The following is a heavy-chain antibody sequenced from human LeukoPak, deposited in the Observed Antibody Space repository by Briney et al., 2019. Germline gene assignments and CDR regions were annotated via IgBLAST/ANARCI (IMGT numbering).Heavy chain of an antibody. J-gene: IGHJ5*02. Sequence: SETLSLTCTVSGGSISSYYWSWIRQPPGKGLEWIGYIYYSGSTNYNPSLKSRVTISVDTSKNQFSLKLSSVTAADTAVYYCASSPPYYYDSSGYYYWWFDPWGQGTLVAVSS. V-gene: IGHV4-59*01. D-gene: IGHD3-22*01. CDR2: IYYSGST. CDR1: GGSISSYY. CDR3: ASSPPYYYDSSGYYYWWFDP.